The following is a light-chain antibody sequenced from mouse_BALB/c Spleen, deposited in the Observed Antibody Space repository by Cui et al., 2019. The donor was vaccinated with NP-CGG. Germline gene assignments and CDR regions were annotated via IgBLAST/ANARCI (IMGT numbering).Light chain of an antibody. CDR2: GTN. V-gene: IGLV1*01. Sequence: HAVVTQESALTTSPGETVTLTCRSSTGAVTTSNFANWVQEKPDHLFTGLIGGTNNRAPGVPARFSGSLIGDKAALTITGTQTEDMAIYFCALWYNNHWVFGGGTKLTVL. CDR1: TGAVTTSNF. J-gene: IGLJ1*01. CDR3: ALWYNNHWV.